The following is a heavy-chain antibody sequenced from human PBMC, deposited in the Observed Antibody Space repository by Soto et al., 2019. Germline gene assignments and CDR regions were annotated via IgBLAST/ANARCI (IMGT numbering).Heavy chain of an antibody. CDR3: ATHDSGDYGPFDY. CDR1: GSSTSSFY. J-gene: IGHJ4*02. D-gene: IGHD4-17*01. V-gene: IGHV4-59*08. Sequence: QVQLQESGPGLVKPSETLSLTCTVSGSSTSSFYWSWIRQPPGKGLEWIGYIYYSGTTNYNPSLKSRVTISIDTSKNQFSLNLSSVTAADTAVYYCATHDSGDYGPFDYWGQGTLVTVSS. CDR2: IYYSGTT.